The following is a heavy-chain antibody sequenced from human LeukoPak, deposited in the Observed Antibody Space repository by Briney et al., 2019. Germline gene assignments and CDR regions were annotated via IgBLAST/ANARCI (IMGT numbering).Heavy chain of an antibody. CDR3: ARGGLIRGVREEAFDY. CDR2: IIPIFGTA. D-gene: IGHD3-10*01. V-gene: IGHV1-69*06. Sequence: SVKVSCKASGGTFSSYAISWVRQAPGQGLEWMGGIIPIFGTANYAQKFQGRVTITANKSTSTAYMELSSLRSEDTAVYYCARGGLIRGVREEAFDYWGQGTLVTVSS. J-gene: IGHJ4*02. CDR1: GGTFSSYA.